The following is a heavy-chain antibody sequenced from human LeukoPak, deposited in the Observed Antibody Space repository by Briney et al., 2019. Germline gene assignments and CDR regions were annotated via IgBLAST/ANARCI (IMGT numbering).Heavy chain of an antibody. D-gene: IGHD3-9*01. Sequence: GGSLRLSCAASGFTFSSYGMSWVRQAPGKGLEWVSAISGSGGSTYYADSVKGRFTISRDNSKNTLYLQMNSLRAEDTAVYYCAKNGYFDWFIDCWGQGTLVTVSS. V-gene: IGHV3-23*01. CDR1: GFTFSSYG. CDR3: AKNGYFDWFIDC. CDR2: ISGSGGST. J-gene: IGHJ4*02.